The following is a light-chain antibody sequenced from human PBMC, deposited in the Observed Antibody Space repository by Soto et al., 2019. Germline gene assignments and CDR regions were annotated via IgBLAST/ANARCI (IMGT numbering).Light chain of an antibody. CDR2: GAS. V-gene: IGKV3-20*01. Sequence: EIVLTQSPATLSLSPGERATLTCRASQSVSSSYLAWYQQKPGQAPRLLIYGASSSATGIPDRFSGSGSGTDVTLTSSRLEPEDFAVYYCQQYDSYPYTLGQGTKLEIK. CDR3: QQYDSYPYT. J-gene: IGKJ2*01. CDR1: QSVSSSY.